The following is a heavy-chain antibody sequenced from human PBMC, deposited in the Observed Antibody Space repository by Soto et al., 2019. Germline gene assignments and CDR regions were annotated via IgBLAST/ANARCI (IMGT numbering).Heavy chain of an antibody. CDR2: ISYDGSNK. J-gene: IGHJ4*02. CDR3: AKDGPNNYDFWSGYYYFDY. Sequence: GGSLRLSCAASGFTFSSYGMHWVRQAPGKGLEWVAVISYDGSNKYYADSVKGRFTISRDNSKNTLYLQMNSLRAEDTAVYYCAKDGPNNYDFWSGYYYFDYWGQGTLVTVSS. V-gene: IGHV3-30*18. D-gene: IGHD3-3*01. CDR1: GFTFSSYG.